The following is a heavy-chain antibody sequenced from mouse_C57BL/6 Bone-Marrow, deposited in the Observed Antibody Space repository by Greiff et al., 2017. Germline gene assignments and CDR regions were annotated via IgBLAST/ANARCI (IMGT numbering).Heavy chain of an antibody. CDR3: ARGDYDYWYYAMDD. CDR2: INPNNGGT. Sequence: EVQLQQSGPELVKPGASVKISCKASGYTFTDYYMNWVKQSHGKSLEWIGDINPNNGGTSYNQKFKGKATLTVDKSSSTAYMELRSLTSEDSAVYYCARGDYDYWYYAMDDWGQGTSVTVSS. V-gene: IGHV1-26*01. J-gene: IGHJ4*01. CDR1: GYTFTDYY. D-gene: IGHD2-4*01.